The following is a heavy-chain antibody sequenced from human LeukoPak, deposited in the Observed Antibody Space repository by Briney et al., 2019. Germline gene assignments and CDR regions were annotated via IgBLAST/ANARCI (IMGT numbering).Heavy chain of an antibody. CDR1: GGSFSGYY. CDR2: INHSGST. D-gene: IGHD2-2*01. CDR3: ARGVIVVVPAAMDYGMDV. Sequence: PSETLSLTCAVYGGSFSGYYWSWIRQPPGKGLEWIGEINHSGSTNYNPSLKSRVTISVDTSKNQFSLKLSSVTAADTAVYYCARGVIVVVPAAMDYGMDVWGQGPTVTVTS. V-gene: IGHV4-34*01. J-gene: IGHJ6*02.